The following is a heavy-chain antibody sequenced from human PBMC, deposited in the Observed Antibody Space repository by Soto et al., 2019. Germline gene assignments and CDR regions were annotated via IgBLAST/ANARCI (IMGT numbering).Heavy chain of an antibody. D-gene: IGHD3-16*01. CDR1: GASISSYF. Sequence: SETLSLTCTVSGASISSYFWSWIRQPPGKGLEWIGYIYYTGSTKYNPSLKSRVTISVDTSKNQFSLNLSSVTAADTAFYFCATYTNNWFDPWGQGTLVTVSS. CDR2: IYYTGST. CDR3: ATYTNNWFDP. V-gene: IGHV4-59*01. J-gene: IGHJ5*02.